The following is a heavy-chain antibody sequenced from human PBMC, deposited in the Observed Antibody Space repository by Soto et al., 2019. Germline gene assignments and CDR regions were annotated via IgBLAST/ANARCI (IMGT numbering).Heavy chain of an antibody. D-gene: IGHD2-2*01. J-gene: IGHJ6*02. CDR3: ASYCSSTSCPLALYYYYGMDV. CDR2: IYYSGST. V-gene: IGHV4-39*01. CDR1: GGSISSSSYY. Sequence: PSETLSLTCTVSGGSISSSSYYWGWIRQPPGKGLEWIGSIYYSGSTYYNPSLKSRVTISVDTSKNQFSLKLSSVTAADTAVYYCASYCSSTSCPLALYYYYGMDVWGQGTTVTVSS.